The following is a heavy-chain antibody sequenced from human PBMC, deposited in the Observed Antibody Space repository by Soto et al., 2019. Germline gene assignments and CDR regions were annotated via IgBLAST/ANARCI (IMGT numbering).Heavy chain of an antibody. J-gene: IGHJ4*02. Sequence: QVQLVESGGGVVQPGRSLRLSCAASGFTFSSYGMHWVRQAPGKGLEWVAVISYDGSNKYYADSVKGRFTISRDNSKNTRYLQMNSLRAEDTAVYYCAPGLGAFDYWGQGTLVTVSS. V-gene: IGHV3-30*03. CDR3: APGLGAFDY. CDR2: ISYDGSNK. D-gene: IGHD4-17*01. CDR1: GFTFSSYG.